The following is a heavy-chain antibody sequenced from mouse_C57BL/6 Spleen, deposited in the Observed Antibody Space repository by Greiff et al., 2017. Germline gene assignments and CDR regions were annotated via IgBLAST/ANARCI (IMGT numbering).Heavy chain of an antibody. CDR3: ASGITTVPLAMNY. J-gene: IGHJ4*01. D-gene: IGHD1-1*01. CDR1: GFNIKNTY. V-gene: IGHV14-3*01. CDR2: IDPANGNT. Sequence: EVQLQESVAELVRPGASVKLSCTASGFNIKNTYMHWVKQRPEQGLEWIGRIDPANGNTKYAPKFQGKATITADTSSNTAYLQLSSLTSEDTAIYYCASGITTVPLAMNYWGQGTSVTVSS.